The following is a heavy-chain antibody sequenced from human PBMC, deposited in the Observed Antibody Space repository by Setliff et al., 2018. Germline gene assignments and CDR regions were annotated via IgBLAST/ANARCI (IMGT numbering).Heavy chain of an antibody. CDR2: INPNSGGR. V-gene: IGHV1-2*02. J-gene: IGHJ3*01. CDR1: GYIFRDYY. CDR3: AGPFDVGPYPRPIDGLDL. D-gene: IGHD3-9*01. Sequence: ASVKVSCKASGYIFRDYYIHWVRQAPGQGLEWMGWINPNSGGREYAEAFRGRVTMTGDTSIRTAFMELSGLTSDDTAVYYRAGPFDVGPYPRPIDGLDLWGQGTRVTVSS.